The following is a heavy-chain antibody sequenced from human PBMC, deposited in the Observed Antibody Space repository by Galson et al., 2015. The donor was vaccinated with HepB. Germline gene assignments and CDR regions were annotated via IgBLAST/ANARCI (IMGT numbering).Heavy chain of an antibody. V-gene: IGHV1-18*04. D-gene: IGHD5-24*01. CDR3: ARGVEMATISSFGANRGAFDI. CDR2: ISAYNGNT. CDR1: GYTFTSYG. J-gene: IGHJ3*02. Sequence: SVKVSCKASGYTFTSYGISWVRQAPGQGLEWMGWISAYNGNTNYAQKLQGRVTMTTDTSTSTACMEMRSLRSDGTAVYYCARGVEMATISSFGANRGAFDIWGQGTMVTVSS.